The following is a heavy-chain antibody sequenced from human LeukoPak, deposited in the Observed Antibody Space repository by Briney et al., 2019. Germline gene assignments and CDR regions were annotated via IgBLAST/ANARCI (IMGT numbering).Heavy chain of an antibody. CDR3: AREVRYDILTCHRGAYYYYYYMDV. Sequence: SETLSLTSAVYGGSISSYYWSWIRQRAGKGLEWIGRIYTSGSTNYNPSLKSRVTISVDTSKNQFSLKLSSVTAADTAVYYCAREVRYDILTCHRGAYYYYYYMDVWGKGTTVTISS. J-gene: IGHJ6*03. V-gene: IGHV4-4*07. D-gene: IGHD3-9*01. CDR1: GGSISSYY. CDR2: IYTSGST.